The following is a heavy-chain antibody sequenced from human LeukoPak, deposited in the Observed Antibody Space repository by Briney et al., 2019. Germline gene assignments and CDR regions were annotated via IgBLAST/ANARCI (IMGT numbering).Heavy chain of an antibody. CDR2: IYYSGST. J-gene: IGHJ6*03. CDR3: ARDARYDWAYYYYYYYMDV. V-gene: IGHV4-39*07. CDR1: GGSISSSSYY. D-gene: IGHD3-9*01. Sequence: SETLSLTCTASGGSISSSSYYWGWIRQPPGKGLEWIGSIYYSGSTYYNPSLKSRVTISVDTSKNQFSLKLSSVTAADTAVYYCARDARYDWAYYYYYYYMDVWGKGTTVTVSS.